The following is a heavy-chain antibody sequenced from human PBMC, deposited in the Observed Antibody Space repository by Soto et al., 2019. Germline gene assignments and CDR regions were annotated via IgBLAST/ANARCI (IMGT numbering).Heavy chain of an antibody. Sequence: EVQLVESGGVLVQPGGSLRLSWAASGFTFSSYEMNWVRQAPGKGLEWVSYISSSGSTIYYADSVKGRFTISRDNAKNSLYLQMNSLRAEDTAVYYCARDSGSYYDYYYGMDVWGQGTTVTVSS. D-gene: IGHD1-26*01. V-gene: IGHV3-48*03. J-gene: IGHJ6*02. CDR2: ISSSGSTI. CDR1: GFTFSSYE. CDR3: ARDSGSYYDYYYGMDV.